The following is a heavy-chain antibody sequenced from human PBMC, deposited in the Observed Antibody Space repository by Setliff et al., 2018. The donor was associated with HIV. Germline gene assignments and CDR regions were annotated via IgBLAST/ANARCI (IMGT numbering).Heavy chain of an antibody. D-gene: IGHD6-13*01. Sequence: PGGSLRLSCAASGFTLSDHWMHWVRQVPGKGLVWVSRTNNDGSITNYADFVKGRFTMSRDSAKNTLYLQMNGLRADDTAVYYCAMGGSNTWYSSWGQGALVTVSS. V-gene: IGHV3-74*01. CDR2: TNNDGSIT. CDR3: AMGGSNTWYSS. CDR1: GFTLSDHW. J-gene: IGHJ5*02.